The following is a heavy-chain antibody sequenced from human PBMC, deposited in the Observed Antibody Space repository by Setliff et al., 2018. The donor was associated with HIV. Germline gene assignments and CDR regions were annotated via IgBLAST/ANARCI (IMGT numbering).Heavy chain of an antibody. Sequence: ASVKVSCKASGYSFSNHSMLWVRQAPGQRLEWMGWINAGNGNTKYSQKFQDRVTITRDTSASTVYMELGSLRSEDTAIYYCARDGGPGSGWGDYSYYFSMDVWGKGTTVTVSS. D-gene: IGHD6-19*01. V-gene: IGHV1-3*01. CDR3: ARDGGPGSGWGDYSYYFSMDV. CDR1: GYSFSNHS. J-gene: IGHJ6*03. CDR2: INAGNGNT.